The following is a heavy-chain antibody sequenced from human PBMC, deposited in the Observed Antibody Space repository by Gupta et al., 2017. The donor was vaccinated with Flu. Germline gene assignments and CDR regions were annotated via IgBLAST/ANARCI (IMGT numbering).Heavy chain of an antibody. CDR1: GFSLNNAEVG. Sequence: QVTLKESGPVLVKPTETLTLTCTVSGFSLNNAEVGVSWIRQPPGKALEWLAHVFSTDEKSYGASLRNRLTISRDTSKSQVFLTMTNMDPLDTATYFCARISYYDIHLDYWGQGTLVTVSS. CDR2: VFSTDEK. J-gene: IGHJ4*02. V-gene: IGHV2-26*01. CDR3: ARISYYDIHLDY. D-gene: IGHD3-9*01.